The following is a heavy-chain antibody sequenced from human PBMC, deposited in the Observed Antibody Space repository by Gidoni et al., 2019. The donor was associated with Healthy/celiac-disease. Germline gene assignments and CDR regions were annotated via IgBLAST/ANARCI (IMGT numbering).Heavy chain of an antibody. V-gene: IGHV3-23*01. CDR2: IRGSGGST. D-gene: IGHD6-13*01. J-gene: IGHJ6*02. CDR1: GFTFSSYA. CDR3: AKVEYSSSWYNYGMDV. Sequence: EVQLLESGGGLVQPGGSLRLSCAASGFTFSSYAMSWVRQAPGKGLEWVSAIRGSGGSTYYADSVKGRFTISRDNSKNTLYLQMNSLRAEDTAVYYCAKVEYSSSWYNYGMDVWGQGTTVTVSS.